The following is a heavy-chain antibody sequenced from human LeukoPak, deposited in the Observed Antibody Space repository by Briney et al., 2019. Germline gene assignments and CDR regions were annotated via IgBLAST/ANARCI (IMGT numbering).Heavy chain of an antibody. D-gene: IGHD1-7*01. CDR1: GGSFSNYY. CDR2: INDSGTI. Sequence: SETLSLTCAVYGGSFSNYYWSWLRQSPGKGLEWIGEINDSGTINYNPSLMSRVTISVENYKNQFSLKLSSVTAADTAVYYCARRWNYGRNYYIDVWGKGATVSVSS. CDR3: ARRWNYGRNYYIDV. J-gene: IGHJ6*03. V-gene: IGHV4-34*01.